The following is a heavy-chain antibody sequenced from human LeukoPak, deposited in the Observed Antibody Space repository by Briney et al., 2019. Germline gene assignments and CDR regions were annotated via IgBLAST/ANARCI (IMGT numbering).Heavy chain of an antibody. CDR3: ARAQHRAGYYYYYGMDV. CDR1: GGSISSGGYS. D-gene: IGHD5-18*01. Sequence: SETLSLTCTVSGGSISSGGYSWSWIRQHPGKGLEWIGYIYYSGSTYYNPSLKSRVTISVDTSKNQFSLKLSSVTAADTAVYYCARAQHRAGYYYYYGMDVWGQGTTVTVSS. J-gene: IGHJ6*02. CDR2: IYYSGST. V-gene: IGHV4-31*03.